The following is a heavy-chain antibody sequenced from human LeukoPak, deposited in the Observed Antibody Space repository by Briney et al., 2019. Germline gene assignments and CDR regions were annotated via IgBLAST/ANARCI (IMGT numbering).Heavy chain of an antibody. D-gene: IGHD3-10*01. V-gene: IGHV3-15*01. CDR1: GFTFSNAW. CDR3: TTAAHYYGSGSYYIGRFFDY. J-gene: IGHJ4*02. Sequence: PGGSLRLSCAASGFTFSNAWMSWVRQAPGKGLEWVGRIKSKTDGGTTDYAAPVKGRFTISRDDSKNTLNLQMNSLKTEDTAVYYCTTAAHYYGSGSYYIGRFFDYWGQGTLVTVSS. CDR2: IKSKTDGGTT.